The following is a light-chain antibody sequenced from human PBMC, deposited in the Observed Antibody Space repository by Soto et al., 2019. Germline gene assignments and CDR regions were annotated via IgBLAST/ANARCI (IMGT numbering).Light chain of an antibody. Sequence: IVLTQSQGTLSLSPGERATLSCRASQRVSSNSLTWYQQKPGQAPRLLIYGASSRATGIPDRFSGSGSGTDFTLPISRLEPEDFAVYYFQQYGSSPFTFGPGTKVDIK. CDR3: QQYGSSPFT. CDR2: GAS. V-gene: IGKV3-20*01. J-gene: IGKJ3*01. CDR1: QRVSSNS.